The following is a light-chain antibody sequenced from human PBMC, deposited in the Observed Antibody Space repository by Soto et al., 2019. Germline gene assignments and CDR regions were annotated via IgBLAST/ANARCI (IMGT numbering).Light chain of an antibody. CDR1: QSINYN. CDR2: DTS. J-gene: IGKJ5*01. Sequence: EIVMTQSPATLSVSTGERANLSCSASQSINYNLAWYQHKPGQAPRLLIYDTSTRAAGIPARFSGSGSGTDFTLTISSLQSEDFAVYYCQQYNSWRSISFGQGTRLEI. CDR3: QQYNSWRSIS. V-gene: IGKV3-15*01.